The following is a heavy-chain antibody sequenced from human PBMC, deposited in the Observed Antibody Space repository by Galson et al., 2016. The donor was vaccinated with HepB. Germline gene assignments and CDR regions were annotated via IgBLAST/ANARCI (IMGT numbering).Heavy chain of an antibody. J-gene: IGHJ4*02. D-gene: IGHD1-26*01. CDR3: ARDGTGTGSYSGAFY. V-gene: IGHV3-48*04. CDR2: IDGESGII. CDR1: GFTFSTYS. Sequence: SLRLSCAASGFTFSTYSMNWVRQSPGKGLEWIAYIDGESGIILYADSVKGRFIISRDNAENSLHLQMNTLRGEDTAVYYCARDGTGTGSYSGAFYWGQGALVTVSP.